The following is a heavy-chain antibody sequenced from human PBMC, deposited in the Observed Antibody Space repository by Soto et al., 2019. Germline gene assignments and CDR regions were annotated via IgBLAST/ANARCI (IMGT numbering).Heavy chain of an antibody. CDR2: IYPGDSDT. CDR3: ASREGATYFDY. Sequence: GESLKISCKGSGYSFSGYWIAWVRQMPGKGLEWLGIIYPGDSDTRYSPSLQGQVTISADKSISTAYLQWSSLKASDTAMYYCASREGATYFDYWGHGTLVTVSS. D-gene: IGHD1-26*01. J-gene: IGHJ4*01. V-gene: IGHV5-51*01. CDR1: GYSFSGYW.